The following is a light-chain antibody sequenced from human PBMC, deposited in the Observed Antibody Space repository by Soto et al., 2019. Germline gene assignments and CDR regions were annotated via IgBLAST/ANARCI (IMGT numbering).Light chain of an antibody. CDR2: SSN. Sequence: QSVLTQPPSASGTPGQRVTISCSGSSSNIGSNSVYWYQQLPGTAPKLLIHSSNQRPSGVPDRFSGSKSGTSASLAISGLRSEDEADYYCSSYTSSSTRVVFGGGTKLTVL. J-gene: IGLJ2*01. CDR3: SSYTSSSTRVV. V-gene: IGLV1-47*02. CDR1: SSNIGSNS.